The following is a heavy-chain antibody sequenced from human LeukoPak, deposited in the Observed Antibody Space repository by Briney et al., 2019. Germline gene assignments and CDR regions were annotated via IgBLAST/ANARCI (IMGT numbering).Heavy chain of an antibody. CDR3: ARDLFDSSGSYFDY. V-gene: IGHV3-48*01. CDR1: GFTFSSYS. J-gene: IGHJ4*02. CDR2: ISSSSSTI. Sequence: GGSLRLSCAASGFTFSSYSMNWVRQAPGKGLEWVSYISSSSSTIYYADSVKGRFTISRDNAKNSLYLQMNSLRAEDTAVYYCARDLFDSSGSYFDYWGQGTLVTVSS. D-gene: IGHD3-22*01.